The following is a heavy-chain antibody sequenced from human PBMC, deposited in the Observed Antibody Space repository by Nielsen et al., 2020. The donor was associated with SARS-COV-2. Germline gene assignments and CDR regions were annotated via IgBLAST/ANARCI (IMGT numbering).Heavy chain of an antibody. CDR2: IIPIFGTV. CDR3: ATVLVADNYYGMDV. V-gene: IGHV1-69*13. J-gene: IGHJ6*02. CDR1: GGTFSSYA. Sequence: SVKVSCKASGGTFSSYAISWVRQASGQGLEWMGGIIPIFGTVNYAQEFQGRVTITADESTSTAYMEMTSLRSEDTALYYCATVLVADNYYGMDVWGQGTTVTVS. D-gene: IGHD2-21*02.